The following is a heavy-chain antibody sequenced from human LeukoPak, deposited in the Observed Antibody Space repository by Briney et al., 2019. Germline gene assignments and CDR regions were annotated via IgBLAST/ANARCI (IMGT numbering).Heavy chain of an antibody. Sequence: GGSLRLSCAASGFTFSSYDIHWVRQAPGKGLEWVAVTSSDGSNKYYADSVKGRFTISRDNSKNTLYLQMNSLRAEDTAVYYCARATEGLDYWGQGTLVTVSS. CDR3: ARATEGLDY. CDR2: TSSDGSNK. J-gene: IGHJ4*02. V-gene: IGHV3-30*03. CDR1: GFTFSSYD.